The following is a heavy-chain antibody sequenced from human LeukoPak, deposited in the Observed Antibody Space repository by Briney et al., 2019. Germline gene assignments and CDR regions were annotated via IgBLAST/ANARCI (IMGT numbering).Heavy chain of an antibody. CDR2: IIPIFGTA. V-gene: IGHV1-69*05. Sequence: ASVKVSCKASGGTFSSYAISWVRQALGQGLEWMGGIIPIFGTANYAQKFQGRVTITTDESTSTAYMELSSLRSEDTAVYYCARDSFGATLALDYWGQGTLVTVSS. J-gene: IGHJ4*02. CDR1: GGTFSSYA. D-gene: IGHD3-10*01. CDR3: ARDSFGATLALDY.